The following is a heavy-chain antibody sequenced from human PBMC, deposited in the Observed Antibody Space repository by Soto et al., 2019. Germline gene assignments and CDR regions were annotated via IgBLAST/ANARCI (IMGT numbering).Heavy chain of an antibody. Sequence: QVQLVESGGGVVQPGRSLRLSCAASGFTFSSYAMHWVRQAPGKGLGWVAIISYDGSNKFYADSVKGRFTISRDNSKNTLYLQMNSLRAEDTAVYYCARGHDSSGYFFDYWGQGTLVTVSS. CDR2: ISYDGSNK. V-gene: IGHV3-30-3*01. CDR1: GFTFSSYA. CDR3: ARGHDSSGYFFDY. D-gene: IGHD3-22*01. J-gene: IGHJ4*02.